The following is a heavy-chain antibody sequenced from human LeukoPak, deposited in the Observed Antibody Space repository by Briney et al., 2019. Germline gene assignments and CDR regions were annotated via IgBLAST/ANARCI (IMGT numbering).Heavy chain of an antibody. CDR3: ARLVEDIVVVVAASFDY. Sequence: SETLSLTXTVSGGSISSSSYYWGWIRQPPGKGLEWIGSIYYSGSTYYNPSLKSRVTISVDTSKNQFSLKLSSVTAADTAVYYCARLVEDIVVVVAASFDYWGQGTLVTVSS. CDR2: IYYSGST. D-gene: IGHD2-15*01. V-gene: IGHV4-39*01. CDR1: GGSISSSSYY. J-gene: IGHJ4*02.